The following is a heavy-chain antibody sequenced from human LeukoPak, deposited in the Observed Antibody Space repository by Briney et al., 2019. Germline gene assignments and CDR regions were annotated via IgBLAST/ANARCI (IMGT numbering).Heavy chain of an antibody. J-gene: IGHJ5*02. D-gene: IGHD1-26*01. V-gene: IGHV3-48*02. CDR1: GFTFSSYS. CDR3: ASDQSGGSYLGGPNWFGP. Sequence: GGSLRLSCAASGFTFSSYSMSWVRQAPGKGLEWVSYISGSSLTIYYTDSVKGRFTISRDNAKNSLYLQMNSLRDEDTAVYYCASDQSGGSYLGGPNWFGPWGQGTLVTVSS. CDR2: ISGSSLTI.